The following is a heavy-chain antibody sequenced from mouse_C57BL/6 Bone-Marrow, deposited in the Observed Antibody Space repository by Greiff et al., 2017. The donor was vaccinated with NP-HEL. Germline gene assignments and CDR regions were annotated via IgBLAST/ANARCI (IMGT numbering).Heavy chain of an antibody. J-gene: IGHJ1*03. CDR2: TDPSDSYT. Sequence: VQLQQPGAELVRPGTSVKLSCKASGYTFTSYWMHWVKQRPGQGLEWIGVTDPSDSYTNYNQKFKGKATLTVDTSSSTAYMQLSSLTSEDSAVYYCARGDYWYFDVWGTGTTVTVSS. CDR1: GYTFTSYW. V-gene: IGHV1-59*01. CDR3: ARGDYWYFDV.